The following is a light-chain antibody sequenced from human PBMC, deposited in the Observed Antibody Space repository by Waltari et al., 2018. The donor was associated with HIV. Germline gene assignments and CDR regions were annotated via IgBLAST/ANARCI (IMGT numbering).Light chain of an antibody. CDR2: AAS. CDR1: HYIDNY. Sequence: DIQMTQSPSSLSASVGDRVTITCQASHYIDNYLSWYQQKPGKAPKLLIYAASNLETGVSSRFSGSGYGTEFSFTISSLQPEDIATYYCQHYENLPYSFGQGTNLEI. V-gene: IGKV1-33*01. CDR3: QHYENLPYS. J-gene: IGKJ2*03.